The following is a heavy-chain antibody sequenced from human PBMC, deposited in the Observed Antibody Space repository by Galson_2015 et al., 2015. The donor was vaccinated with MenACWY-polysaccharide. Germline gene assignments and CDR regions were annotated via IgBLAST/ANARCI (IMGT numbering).Heavy chain of an antibody. CDR1: GGSISDSNYY. CDR3: ARHGAGTLGNYYYGMDV. V-gene: IGHV4-39*01. D-gene: IGHD1/OR15-1a*01. Sequence: LSLTCTVSGGSISDSNYYWGWVRQPPGTGLEWIGSMFYSGNTDYNPSLMSRVTIFADTSKKQLSLKLRSVTDADTAVYYCARHGAGTLGNYYYGMDVWGQGTTVTVSS. J-gene: IGHJ6*02. CDR2: MFYSGNT.